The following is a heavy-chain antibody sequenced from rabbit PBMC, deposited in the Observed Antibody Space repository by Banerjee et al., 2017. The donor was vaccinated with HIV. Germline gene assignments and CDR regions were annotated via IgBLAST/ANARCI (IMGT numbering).Heavy chain of an antibody. CDR1: GFDFSSYYY. V-gene: IGHV1S45*01. CDR3: ARYGVYGGYGYGGFSL. Sequence: QEQLEESGGDLVQPEGSLTLTCKASGFDFSSYYYMCWVRQAPGKGLEWIACIYANSGGYTEYASWAKGRFTISKTSSTTVTLQMTSLTAADTATYFCARYGVYGGYGYGGFSLWGQGTLVTVS. D-gene: IGHD6-1*01. J-gene: IGHJ4*01. CDR2: IYANSGGYT.